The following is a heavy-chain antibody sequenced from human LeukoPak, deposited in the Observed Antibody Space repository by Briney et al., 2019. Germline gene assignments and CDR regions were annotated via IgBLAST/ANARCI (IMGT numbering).Heavy chain of an antibody. CDR1: GFTFSSYW. CDR2: IISDGSSA. V-gene: IGHV3-74*03. Sequence: GGSLGLSCAASGFTFSSYWMHWVRQAPGKGLVWVSRIISDGSSATYADSVKGRFTISRDNSNNTLYLQMNSLRAEDTAVYYCAREYSDYGYYSNMEVWGQGTTVTVSS. CDR3: AREYSDYGYYSNMEV. D-gene: IGHD5-12*01. J-gene: IGHJ6*02.